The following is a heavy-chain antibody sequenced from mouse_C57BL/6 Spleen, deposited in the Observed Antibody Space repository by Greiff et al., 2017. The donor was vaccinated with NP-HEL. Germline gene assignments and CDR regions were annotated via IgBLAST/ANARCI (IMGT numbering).Heavy chain of an antibody. D-gene: IGHD1-1*01. Sequence: VQLKQSVAELVRPGASVKLSCTASGFNIKNTYMHWVKQRPEQGLEWIGRIDPANGNTKYAPKFQGKATITADTSSNTAYLQLSSLTSEDTAIYYCAKITTVVAPGAMDYWGQGTSVTVSS. CDR3: AKITTVVAPGAMDY. J-gene: IGHJ4*01. CDR2: IDPANGNT. V-gene: IGHV14-3*01. CDR1: GFNIKNTY.